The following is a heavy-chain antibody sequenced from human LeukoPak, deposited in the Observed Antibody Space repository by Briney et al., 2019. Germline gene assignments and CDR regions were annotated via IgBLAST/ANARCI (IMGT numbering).Heavy chain of an antibody. CDR2: IYYSGST. CDR1: GGSISSSTYY. CDR3: ARHSRGPAAGPAFDY. V-gene: IGHV4-39*01. D-gene: IGHD6-13*01. J-gene: IGHJ4*02. Sequence: SETLSLTCTVSGGSISSSTYYWGWIRQPPGMGLEWIGSIYYSGSTYYNPSLKGRVMISVDTSKNQFSLSSVTAADTAVYYCARHSRGPAAGPAFDYWGQGTLVTVSS.